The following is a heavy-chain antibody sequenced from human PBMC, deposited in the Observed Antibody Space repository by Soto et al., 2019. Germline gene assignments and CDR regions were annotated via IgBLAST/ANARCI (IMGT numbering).Heavy chain of an antibody. J-gene: IGHJ6*03. CDR2: IRSKAYGGTT. CDR3: TRFGLFGPNYYGSGRSLTGYYYYMDV. CDR1: GFTFGDYA. D-gene: IGHD3-10*01. Sequence: GGSLRLSCTASGFTFGDYAMSWFRQAPGKGLEWVGFIRSKAYGGTTEYAASVKGRFTISRDDSKSIAYLQMNSLKTEDTAVYYCTRFGLFGPNYYGSGRSLTGYYYYMDVWGKGTTVTVSS. V-gene: IGHV3-49*03.